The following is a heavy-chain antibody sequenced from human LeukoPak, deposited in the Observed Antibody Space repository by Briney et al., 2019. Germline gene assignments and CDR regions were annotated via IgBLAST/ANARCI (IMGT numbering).Heavy chain of an antibody. V-gene: IGHV4-61*02. J-gene: IGHJ4*02. CDR3: AREYYDSSGYFDY. CDR1: GGSISSGSYY. D-gene: IGHD3-22*01. Sequence: SETLSLTCAAAGGSISSGSYYWSWIRQPAGKGLEWIGRIYTSGSTNYNPSLKSRVTISVDTSKNQFSLKLSSVTAADTAVYYCAREYYDSSGYFDYWGQGTLVTVSS. CDR2: IYTSGST.